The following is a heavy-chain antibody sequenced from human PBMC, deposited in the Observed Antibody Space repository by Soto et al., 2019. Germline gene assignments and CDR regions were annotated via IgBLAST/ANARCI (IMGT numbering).Heavy chain of an antibody. D-gene: IGHD6-13*01. J-gene: IGHJ3*02. CDR3: AREIPGYSSSHDI. CDR2: ISSHGGST. Sequence: GGSLRLSCAASGFTFSSYAMYWVRQAPGKGLEYVSAISSHGGSTYYANSVKGRFTISRDNSKNTLYLQMGSLRAEDMAVYYCAREIPGYSSSHDIWGQGTMVTVSS. CDR1: GFTFSSYA. V-gene: IGHV3-64*01.